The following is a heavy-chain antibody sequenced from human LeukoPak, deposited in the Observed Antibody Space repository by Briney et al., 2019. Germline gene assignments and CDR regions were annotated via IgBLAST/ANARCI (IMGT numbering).Heavy chain of an antibody. V-gene: IGHV4-59*08. D-gene: IGHD2-2*01. J-gene: IGHJ3*01. CDR1: GGSISNYY. CDR2: MYYGGSA. CDR3: ARSPCTSASCPRRNVFDV. Sequence: SETLSLTCTVSGGSISNYYWSWIRQPPGKGLEWIGYMYYGGSANYNPSLESRATISGDTSKNQFSLKLISVTAADTAVYYCARSPCTSASCPRRNVFDVWGQGTMVTVSS.